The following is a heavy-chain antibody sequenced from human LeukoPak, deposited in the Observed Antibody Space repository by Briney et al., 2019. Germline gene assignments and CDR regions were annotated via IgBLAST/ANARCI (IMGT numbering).Heavy chain of an antibody. J-gene: IGHJ4*02. V-gene: IGHV3-30*02. CDR2: IQYHGRNN. D-gene: IGHD3-10*01. Sequence: GGSLRLSCAASGFTFGSSGSGIHWVRQAPGKGLEWVACIQYHGRNNYYADSVKGRFTVSRDNSKNTVYLQMSSLRPEDAAMYYCAKDQEWLSGFGEFPGDWGQGTLVTLFS. CDR3: AKDQEWLSGFGEFPGD. CDR1: GFTFGSSG.